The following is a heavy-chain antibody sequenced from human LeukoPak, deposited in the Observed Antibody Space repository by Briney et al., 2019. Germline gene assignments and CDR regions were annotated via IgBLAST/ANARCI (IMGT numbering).Heavy chain of an antibody. V-gene: IGHV1-2*02. CDR2: INPNSGGT. CDR3: ARDRAGLEIFGEWYFDL. J-gene: IGHJ2*01. Sequence: ASVKVSCKASGYTFTGYYMHWVRQAPGQGLEWTGWINPNSGGTNYAQKFQGRVTMTRDTSISTAYMELSRLRSDDTAVYYCARDRAGLEIFGEWYFDLWGRGTLVTVSS. D-gene: IGHD3-10*01. CDR1: GYTFTGYY.